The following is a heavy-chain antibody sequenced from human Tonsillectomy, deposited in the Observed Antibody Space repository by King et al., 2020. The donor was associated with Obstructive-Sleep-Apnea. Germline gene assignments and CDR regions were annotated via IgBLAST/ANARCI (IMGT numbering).Heavy chain of an antibody. D-gene: IGHD4-17*01. CDR1: GGSISSYY. J-gene: IGHJ5*02. V-gene: IGHV4-59*08. CDR2: IYYSGST. CDR3: ARRGYTVTTSSWFDP. Sequence: QLQESGPGLVKPSETLSLTCTVSGGSISSYYWSWIRQPPGKGLAWIGYIYYSGSTNYNPSLKSRVTISVDTSKNQFSLKLSSVTAADTAVYYCARRGYTVTTSSWFDPWGQGTLVTVSS.